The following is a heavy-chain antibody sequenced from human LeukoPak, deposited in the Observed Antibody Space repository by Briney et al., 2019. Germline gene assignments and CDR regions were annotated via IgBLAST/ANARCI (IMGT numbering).Heavy chain of an antibody. CDR3: ARDISSSWYR. CDR2: INPNSGGT. D-gene: IGHD6-13*01. V-gene: IGHV1/OR15-1*04. J-gene: IGHJ4*02. CDR1: GYIFTDYY. Sequence: ASVKVSCKASGYIFTDYYMHWVRQAPGQELGWMGRINPNSGGTNYAQKFQGRVTMTRDTSISTAYMELSSLRSEDTATYYCARDISSSWYRWGQGTLVTVSS.